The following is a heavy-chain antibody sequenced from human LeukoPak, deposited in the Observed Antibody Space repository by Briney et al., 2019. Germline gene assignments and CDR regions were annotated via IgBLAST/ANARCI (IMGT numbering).Heavy chain of an antibody. CDR2: IYYSGST. D-gene: IGHD3-22*01. J-gene: IGHJ4*02. V-gene: IGHV4-59*01. Sequence: PSETLSLTCTVSGGSISSYYWSWIRQPPGKGLEWIGYIYYSGSTNYNPSLKSRVTISVDTSKNQFSLKLSSVTAADTAVYYCAGGGRYYYDSSGYPVWGQGTLVTVSS. CDR1: GGSISSYY. CDR3: AGGGRYYYDSSGYPV.